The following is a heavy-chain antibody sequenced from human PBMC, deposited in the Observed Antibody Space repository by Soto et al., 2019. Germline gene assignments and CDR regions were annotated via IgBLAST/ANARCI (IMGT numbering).Heavy chain of an antibody. J-gene: IGHJ4*02. D-gene: IGHD3-10*01. Sequence: GGSLKISCAASGFTFSSYAMSWVRQAPGKGLEWVSGISGSGYITYYPDSVKGRFTISRDNSKNTLYLQMNSLRAEDTAVYYCAKDHSGFDYWGQGALVTVSS. CDR1: GFTFSSYA. CDR3: AKDHSGFDY. V-gene: IGHV3-23*01. CDR2: ISGSGYIT.